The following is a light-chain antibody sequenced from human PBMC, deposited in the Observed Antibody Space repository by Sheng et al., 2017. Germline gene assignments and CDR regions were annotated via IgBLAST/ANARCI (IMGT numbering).Light chain of an antibody. Sequence: IQLTQSPPSLSASVGDRVIITCRASQGISTYLAWYQQKPGKAPELLIYAISTLQGGVPSRFSGSGSGTDFTLTISSLQPEDFATYYCQQVHSYPLTFGGGTEGGDQT. V-gene: IGKV1-9*01. CDR2: AIS. CDR1: QGISTY. CDR3: QQVHSYPLT. J-gene: IGKJ4*01.